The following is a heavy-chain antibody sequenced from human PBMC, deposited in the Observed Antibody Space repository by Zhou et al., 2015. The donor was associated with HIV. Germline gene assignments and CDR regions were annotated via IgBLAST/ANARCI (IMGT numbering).Heavy chain of an antibody. V-gene: IGHV3-23*01. CDR3: AKEGGSGRPYNRRSYFDN. Sequence: VQLLQSGGGVVQSGGSLGLSCATSGFIFKSYAMVWVRQAPGKGLEWVSLITGGGYRTTTADSLRGRFTVSRDDSKNKLYLQMNDVRPEDTAVYYCAKEGGSGRPYNRRSYFDNWGQGVLVTVFS. CDR1: GFIFKSYA. CDR2: ITGGGYRT. D-gene: IGHD3-10*01. J-gene: IGHJ4*02.